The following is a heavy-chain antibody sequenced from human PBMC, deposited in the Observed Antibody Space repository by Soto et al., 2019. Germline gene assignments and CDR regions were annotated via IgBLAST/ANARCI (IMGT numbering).Heavy chain of an antibody. V-gene: IGHV5-10-1*01. CDR3: ARHLGKYTSGDH. D-gene: IGHD6-19*01. J-gene: IGHJ4*02. CDR1: GCTFSSYW. Sequence: GESLKISCQGSGCTFSSYWITWVRQMPGKGLEWMGTIDPTDSYTNYSPSVQGHVTISVDKSITTAYLQWSSLKASDTAMYFCARHLGKYTSGDHWGQGTLVTVSS. CDR2: IDPTDSYT.